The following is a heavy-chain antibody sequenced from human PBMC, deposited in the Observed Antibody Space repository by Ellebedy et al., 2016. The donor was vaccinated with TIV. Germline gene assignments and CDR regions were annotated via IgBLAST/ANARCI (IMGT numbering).Heavy chain of an antibody. CDR1: GYTFTNYF. Sequence: AASVKVSCKASGYTFTNYFMHSLRQAPGQGLEWMGIINPSGGSSRYAQKFQGRVSMTRDTSTSTVYMELSSLRSEDTAMYYCASTKGGVTDYFDYWGQGTLVTVSS. V-gene: IGHV1-46*01. D-gene: IGHD2-21*02. J-gene: IGHJ4*02. CDR3: ASTKGGVTDYFDY. CDR2: INPSGGSS.